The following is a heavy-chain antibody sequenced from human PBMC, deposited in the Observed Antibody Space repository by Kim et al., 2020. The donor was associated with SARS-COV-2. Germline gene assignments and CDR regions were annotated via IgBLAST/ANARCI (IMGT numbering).Heavy chain of an antibody. CDR1: GFTFSSYA. Sequence: GGSLRLSCAASGFTFSSYAMHWVRQAPGKGLEYVSAISSNGGSTYYANSVKGRFTISRDNSKNTLYLQMGSLRAEDMAVYYCARARGGYSSLFGWFDYWGQGTLVTVSS. D-gene: IGHD6-19*01. V-gene: IGHV3-64*01. CDR3: ARARGGYSSLFGWFDY. J-gene: IGHJ4*02. CDR2: ISSNGGST.